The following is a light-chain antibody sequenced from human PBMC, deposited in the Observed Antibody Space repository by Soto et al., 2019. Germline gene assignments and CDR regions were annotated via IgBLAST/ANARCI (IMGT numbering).Light chain of an antibody. CDR2: EVS. Sequence: QSALTQPPSASGSPGQSVTISCTGTSSDVGGYNYVSWYQQHPGKAPKLMIYEVSKRPSGVTDRFSGSKSGNTASLTVSGLQAEDEAEYYCSSYAGRNKIGGGTKLTVL. V-gene: IGLV2-8*01. CDR1: SSDVGGYNY. J-gene: IGLJ2*01. CDR3: SSYAGRNK.